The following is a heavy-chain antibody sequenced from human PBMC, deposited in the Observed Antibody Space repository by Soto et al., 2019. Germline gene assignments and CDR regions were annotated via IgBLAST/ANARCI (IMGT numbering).Heavy chain of an antibody. D-gene: IGHD3-3*01. CDR2: ISGSGGST. CDR1: GFTFSSYA. CDR3: AKDRITIFGVVITRYYYYGMDV. J-gene: IGHJ6*02. V-gene: IGHV3-23*01. Sequence: LRLSCAASGFTFSSYAMSWVRQAPGKGLEWVSAISGSGGSTYYADSVKGRFTISRDNSKNTLYLQMNSLRAEDTAVYYCAKDRITIFGVVITRYYYYGMDVWGQGTTVTVSS.